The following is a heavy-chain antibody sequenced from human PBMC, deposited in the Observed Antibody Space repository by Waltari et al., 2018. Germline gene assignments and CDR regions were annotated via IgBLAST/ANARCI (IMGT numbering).Heavy chain of an antibody. D-gene: IGHD6-6*01. V-gene: IGHV2-5*02. CDR3: AYRPTGPCWSSSSVFFFEH. J-gene: IGHJ4*02. CDR2: IYWDDDK. Sequence: QITLKESGPSLVKPMETVTLTCSFSGFSLSTSGVGVGWIRQPHGRALEWVALIYWDDDKRYNPSLKTRPTVTKETSKNEVVRSVTGVESDDTATYFCAYRPTGPCWSSSSVFFFEHWGQGALVTVSS. CDR1: GFSLSTSGVG.